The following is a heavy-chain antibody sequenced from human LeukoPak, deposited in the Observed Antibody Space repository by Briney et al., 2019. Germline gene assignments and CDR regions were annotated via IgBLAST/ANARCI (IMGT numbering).Heavy chain of an antibody. V-gene: IGHV4-59*01. CDR1: GGSISSYY. CDR2: IYYSGST. J-gene: IGHJ4*02. CDR3: AREKSPDYCSGASCYFDY. Sequence: SETLSLTCTVSGGSISSYYWGWIRQPPGKGLEWIGYIYYSGSTNYNPSLKSRVTISGDTSKNQFSLKLSSVTAADTAVYYCAREKSPDYCSGASCYFDYWGQGTLVTVSP. D-gene: IGHD2-15*01.